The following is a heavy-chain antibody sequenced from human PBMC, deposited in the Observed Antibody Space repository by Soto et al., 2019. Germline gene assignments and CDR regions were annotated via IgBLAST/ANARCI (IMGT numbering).Heavy chain of an antibody. D-gene: IGHD2-2*01. CDR2: INSDGRST. CDR1: GFPLSSYW. V-gene: IGHV3-74*01. Sequence: EVQLVESGGGLVQPGGSLRLSCAAPGFPLSSYWMHWVRKAPGKGLVWVSRINSDGRSTSYADSVKGRFTISRDNAKNTLYLQMNSLRAEDTAVYYCAREDYTDIVVEDPSPFDYWGQGTLVTVSS. J-gene: IGHJ4*02. CDR3: AREDYTDIVVEDPSPFDY.